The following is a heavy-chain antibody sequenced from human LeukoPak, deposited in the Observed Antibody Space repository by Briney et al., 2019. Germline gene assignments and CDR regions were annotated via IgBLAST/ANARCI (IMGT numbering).Heavy chain of an antibody. Sequence: SETLSLTCTVSGGSISSSNYYWSWIRQPPGKGLEWIGYIYYSGSTYYNPSLKSRVTISVDTSKNQFSLKLSSVTAADTAVYYCARESADSSSPIWGQGTLVTVSS. CDR3: ARESADSSSPI. CDR1: GGSISSSNYY. D-gene: IGHD6-6*01. V-gene: IGHV4-31*03. J-gene: IGHJ4*02. CDR2: IYYSGST.